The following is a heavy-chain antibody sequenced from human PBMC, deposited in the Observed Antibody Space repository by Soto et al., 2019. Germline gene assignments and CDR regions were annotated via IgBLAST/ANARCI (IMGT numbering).Heavy chain of an antibody. Sequence: QTLSLTCAISGDSVSSKSAAGGCIRQSRSRFLEWLGRTYYRSKWYNDYAVSVKSRITINPDTSKNQFSLQLNSVTPEDTAVYYCARSCPHTIEVCLNVWGQGTLVIVSS. D-gene: IGHD2-8*01. V-gene: IGHV6-1*01. J-gene: IGHJ4*02. CDR3: ARSCPHTIEVCLNV. CDR2: TYYRSKWYN. CDR1: GDSVSSKSAA.